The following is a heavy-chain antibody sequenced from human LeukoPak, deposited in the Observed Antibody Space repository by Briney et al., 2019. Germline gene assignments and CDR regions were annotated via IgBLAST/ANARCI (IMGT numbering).Heavy chain of an antibody. V-gene: IGHV3-53*01. Sequence: GGSLRLSCAASGFTVSTNYMSWVRQAPGKGLEWVSVIYSGGSTYYADSVKGRFTISRDSSKNTLYLQMNSLRAEDTAVYYCARGRGTYYFDYWGQGTLVTVSS. CDR2: IYSGGST. D-gene: IGHD3-10*01. CDR3: ARGRGTYYFDY. J-gene: IGHJ4*02. CDR1: GFTVSTNY.